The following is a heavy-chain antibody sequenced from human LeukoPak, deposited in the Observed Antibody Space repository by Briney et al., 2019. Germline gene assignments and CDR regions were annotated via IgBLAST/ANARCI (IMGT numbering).Heavy chain of an antibody. J-gene: IGHJ4*02. CDR2: ISSSSNYI. CDR1: GFTFSSYS. V-gene: IGHV3-21*01. Sequence: GGSLRLSCAASGFTFSSYSMNWVRQAPGKGLEWVSSISSSSNYIYYADSVKGRFTISRDNAKNSLYLQMNRLRAEDTAVYYCARDLHYGDARDDKWGQGTLVIVSS. CDR3: ARDLHYGDARDDK. D-gene: IGHD4-17*01.